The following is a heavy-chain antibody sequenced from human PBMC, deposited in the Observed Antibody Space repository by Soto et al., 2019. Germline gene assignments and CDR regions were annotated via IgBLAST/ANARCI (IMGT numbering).Heavy chain of an antibody. D-gene: IGHD3-22*01. Sequence: GGSLRLSCAASGFTFSSYGMHWVRQAPGKGLEWVGRSRNKANSYTTEYAASVKGRFTISRDDSKNSLYLQMNSLKTEDTAVYYCARNYYDSRNYYQDYWGRGTQVTVSS. CDR2: SRNKANSYTT. CDR1: GFTFSSYG. V-gene: IGHV3-72*01. J-gene: IGHJ4*02. CDR3: ARNYYDSRNYYQDY.